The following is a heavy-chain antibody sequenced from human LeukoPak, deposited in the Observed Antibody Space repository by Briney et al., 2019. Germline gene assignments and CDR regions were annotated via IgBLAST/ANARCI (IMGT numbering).Heavy chain of an antibody. J-gene: IGHJ5*02. Sequence: ASVKVSCKASGGTFSSYAISWVRQAPGQGLEWMGRIIPIFGTANYAQKLQGRVTITTDESTSTAYMELSSLRSEDTAVYYCARGRYSSSWYLVGNWFDPWGQGTLVTVSS. CDR2: IIPIFGTA. CDR1: GGTFSSYA. V-gene: IGHV1-69*05. D-gene: IGHD6-13*01. CDR3: ARGRYSSSWYLVGNWFDP.